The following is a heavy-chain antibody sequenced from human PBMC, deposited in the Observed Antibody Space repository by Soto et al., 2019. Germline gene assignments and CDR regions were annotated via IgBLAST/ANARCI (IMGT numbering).Heavy chain of an antibody. Sequence: EVQPVESGGGLIQPGGSLRLSCAASGFTVSRNYMSWVRQAPGKGLEWVSVTYSGGSTYYADSVKGRFTISRDNSKNTLYLQMNSLRAEDTAVYYCARGPHYSNLDYWGQGTLVTVSS. CDR1: GFTVSRNY. V-gene: IGHV3-53*01. CDR3: ARGPHYSNLDY. J-gene: IGHJ4*02. CDR2: TYSGGST. D-gene: IGHD4-4*01.